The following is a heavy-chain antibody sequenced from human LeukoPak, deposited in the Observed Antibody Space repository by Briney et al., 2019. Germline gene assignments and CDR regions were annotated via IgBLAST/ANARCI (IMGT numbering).Heavy chain of an antibody. CDR2: ISSSSSTI. V-gene: IGHV3-48*01. CDR3: ARDLSPRWMATTSDYYYGMDV. CDR1: GFTFSSYS. J-gene: IGHJ6*02. D-gene: IGHD5-12*01. Sequence: GGSLRLSCAASGFTFSSYSMNWVRQAPGKGLEWVSYISSSSSTIYYADSVKGRFTISRDNAKNSLYLQMNSLRAEDTAVYYCARDLSPRWMATTSDYYYGMDVWGQGTTVTVSS.